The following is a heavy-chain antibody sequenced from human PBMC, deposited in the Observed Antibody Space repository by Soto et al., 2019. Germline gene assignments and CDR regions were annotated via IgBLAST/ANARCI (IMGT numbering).Heavy chain of an antibody. J-gene: IGHJ4*02. V-gene: IGHV1-69*13. CDR2: IIPIFGTA. D-gene: IGHD3-10*01. Sequence: ASVKVSCKASGGTFSSYAISWLRQAPGQGLERMGGIIPIFGTANYAQKFQGRVTITADESTSTAYMELSSLRSEDTAVYYCARDAQTPYYYGSGSEAPYYFDYWGQGTLVTVSS. CDR3: ARDAQTPYYYGSGSEAPYYFDY. CDR1: GGTFSSYA.